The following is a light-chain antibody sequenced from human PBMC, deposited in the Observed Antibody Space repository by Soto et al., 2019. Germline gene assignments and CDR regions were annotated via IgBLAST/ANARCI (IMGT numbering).Light chain of an antibody. Sequence: EIVLTQSPGTLSLSPGERATLSCRASQSVSSAYLAWYQQKPGQALRLLIYGASSRATDIPDRFSGSGSGTDFTLTISRLEPEDFAVYYCQQFGRSPFTFGQGTRLEI. CDR3: QQFGRSPFT. J-gene: IGKJ5*01. CDR1: QSVSSAY. V-gene: IGKV3-20*01. CDR2: GAS.